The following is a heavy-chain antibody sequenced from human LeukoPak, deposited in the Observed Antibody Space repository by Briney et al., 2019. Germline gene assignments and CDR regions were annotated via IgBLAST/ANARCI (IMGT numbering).Heavy chain of an antibody. V-gene: IGHV4-4*07. Sequence: SETLSLTCTVSGGSISTYYGNWLRQPAGKGLEWIGRINTSGTTNYNPSLKSRVTMSLDTSKNQFSLKLTSVTDADTAVYYCARGTSSGYRIDYWCQGTLVTVSS. J-gene: IGHJ4*02. CDR1: GGSISTYY. CDR3: ARGTSSGYRIDY. D-gene: IGHD3-22*01. CDR2: INTSGTT.